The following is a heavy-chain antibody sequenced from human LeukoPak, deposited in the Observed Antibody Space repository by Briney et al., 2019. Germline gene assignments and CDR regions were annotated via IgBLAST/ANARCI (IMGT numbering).Heavy chain of an antibody. CDR3: TRAPIPGNF. Sequence: GASVKVSCKASGYTFTTYDINWLRQATGQGLGWMGWMNPHSGNTGYAQKFQGRVAMTRDTSINTAYMELSSLTSDDTAVYYCTRAPIPGNFWGQGTLVTVSS. CDR2: MNPHSGNT. J-gene: IGHJ4*02. CDR1: GYTFTTYD. V-gene: IGHV1-8*01. D-gene: IGHD3-10*01.